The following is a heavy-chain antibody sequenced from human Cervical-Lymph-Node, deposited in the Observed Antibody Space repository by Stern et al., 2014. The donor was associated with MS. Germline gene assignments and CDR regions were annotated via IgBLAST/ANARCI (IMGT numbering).Heavy chain of an antibody. Sequence: EVQLVQSWGGLVQPGRSLRLSCAASGFTFDDYAMHWVRQAPGKGLEWVSSISWNSNSMTYADSVKGRFTISRDNAKNSLYLQMNSLRAEDTALYYCTKATYYGAALDYWGQGTLVTVSS. V-gene: IGHV3-9*01. CDR1: GFTFDDYA. J-gene: IGHJ4*02. D-gene: IGHD4-17*01. CDR2: ISWNSNSM. CDR3: TKATYYGAALDY.